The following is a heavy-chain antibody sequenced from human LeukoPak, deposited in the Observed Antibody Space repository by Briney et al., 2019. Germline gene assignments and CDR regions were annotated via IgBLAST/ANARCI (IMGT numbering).Heavy chain of an antibody. CDR3: AKDPGELGIYYDSRWFDP. CDR2: MNPNSGNT. D-gene: IGHD3-22*01. V-gene: IGHV1-8*01. J-gene: IGHJ5*02. CDR1: GYTFTSYD. Sequence: ASVKVSCKASGYTFTSYDINWVRQATGQGLEWMGWMNPNSGNTGYAQKFQGRVTMTRNTPISTAYMELSSLRSEDTAVYYCAKDPGELGIYYDSRWFDPWGQGTLVTVSS.